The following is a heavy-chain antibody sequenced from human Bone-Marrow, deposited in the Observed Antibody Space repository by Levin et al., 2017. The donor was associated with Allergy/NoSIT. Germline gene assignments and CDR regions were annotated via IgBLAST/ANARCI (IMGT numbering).Heavy chain of an antibody. CDR1: GYTFSSHA. D-gene: IGHD6-19*01. J-gene: IGHJ4*02. V-gene: IGHV7-4-1*02. CDR3: ARERAGSPLTPPQN. Sequence: ASVKVSCKASGYTFSSHAMNWVRQAPGQGLEWMGWINTNTGNPTYAQGFTGRFVFSLDTSVSTAYLQISSLKAEDTAVYYCARERAGSPLTPPQNWGQGTLVTVSS. CDR2: INTNTGNP.